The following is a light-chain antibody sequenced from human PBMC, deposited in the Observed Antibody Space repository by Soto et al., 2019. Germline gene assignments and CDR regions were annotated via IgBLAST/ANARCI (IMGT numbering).Light chain of an antibody. J-gene: IGLJ2*01. CDR1: SSDVGGYNY. Sequence: QSALTQPASVSGSPGQSITISCTGTSSDVGGYNYVSWYQQHPGKAPKLMIYDVSNRPSGVSNRFSGSKSGNTASLTISGLQDEDEADYYCSSYTSSSTLDFGGGTKLTVL. CDR3: SSYTSSSTLD. V-gene: IGLV2-14*01. CDR2: DVS.